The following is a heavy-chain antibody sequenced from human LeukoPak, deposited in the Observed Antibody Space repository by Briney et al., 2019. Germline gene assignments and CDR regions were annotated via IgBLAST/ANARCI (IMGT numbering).Heavy chain of an antibody. D-gene: IGHD3-22*01. CDR2: INSDGSST. J-gene: IGHJ4*02. V-gene: IGHV3-74*01. CDR3: ARVARWDSSGYLFDY. CDR1: GFRFDDYA. Sequence: GGSLRLSCAASGFRFDDYAMHWVRQAPGKGLVRVSCINSDGSSTRYADSVKGRFTISRENAKNTLYLQMNSLRAEDTAVYYCARVARWDSSGYLFDYWGQGTLVTVSS.